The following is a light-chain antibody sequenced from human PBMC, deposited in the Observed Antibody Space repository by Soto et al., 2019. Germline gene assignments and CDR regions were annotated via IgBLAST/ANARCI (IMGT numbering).Light chain of an antibody. J-gene: IGKJ1*01. Sequence: IVVTQSPLSLPVTPGETASISCRSNQSLLHVNGYSYLDWYLQKPGQSPQLLIYLGSNRASGVPDRFSCSGSGTEFTLTVSRVEAEDVGVYYCMQALQTPPTFGQGTKVEIK. CDR3: MQALQTPPT. V-gene: IGKV2-28*01. CDR2: LGS. CDR1: QSLLHVNGYSY.